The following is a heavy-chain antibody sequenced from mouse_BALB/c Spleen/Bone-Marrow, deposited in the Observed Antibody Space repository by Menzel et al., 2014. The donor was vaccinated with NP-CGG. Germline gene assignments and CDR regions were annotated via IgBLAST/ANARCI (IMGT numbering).Heavy chain of an antibody. CDR3: ARSRDYGSSYYAMDY. CDR2: IDPANGST. V-gene: IGHV14-3*02. CDR1: GFNIKDTY. Sequence: EVQLQQSGAELVKPGASVKLSCTASGFNIKDTYMHWVKQRPEQGLEWIGRIDPANGSTKYDPKFQGKATITADTPSNTAYLQLSSLTSEDTAVYYCARSRDYGSSYYAMDYWGQGTSVTVSS. J-gene: IGHJ4*01. D-gene: IGHD1-1*01.